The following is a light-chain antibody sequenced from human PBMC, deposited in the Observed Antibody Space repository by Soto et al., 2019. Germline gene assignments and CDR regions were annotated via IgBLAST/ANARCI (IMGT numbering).Light chain of an antibody. CDR3: QQRSNWLT. Sequence: EIVLTQSPATLSLSPGERATLSCRASQSVSSYLAWYQQKPGQAPRLLIYDASNRAPGIPPRFSGSGSGTDFTLTISSLEPEYLAVYYCQQRSNWLTSGGGTKVEIK. V-gene: IGKV3-11*01. CDR1: QSVSSY. CDR2: DAS. J-gene: IGKJ4*01.